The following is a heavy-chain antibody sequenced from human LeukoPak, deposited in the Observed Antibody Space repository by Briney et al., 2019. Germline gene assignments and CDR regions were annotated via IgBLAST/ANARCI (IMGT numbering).Heavy chain of an antibody. Sequence: SETLSLTCAVYGGSFSGYYWSWIRQPPGKGLEWIGEINHSGSTNYNPSLKSRVTISVDTSKNQFSLKLSSVTAADTAVYYCARVLDSSGYYYGFDPWGQGTLATVSS. D-gene: IGHD3-22*01. CDR2: INHSGST. V-gene: IGHV4-34*01. J-gene: IGHJ5*02. CDR3: ARVLDSSGYYYGFDP. CDR1: GGSFSGYY.